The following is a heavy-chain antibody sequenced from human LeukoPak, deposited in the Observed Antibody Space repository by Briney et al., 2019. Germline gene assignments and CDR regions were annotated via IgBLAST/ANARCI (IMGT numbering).Heavy chain of an antibody. CDR2: IYYSGST. J-gene: IGHJ4*02. CDR1: GGSISSYY. D-gene: IGHD1-26*01. Sequence: PSETLSLTCTVSGGSISSYYWSWIRQPPGKGLEWIGYIYYSGSTNYNPSLKSRVTISVDTSKNQFSLKLSSVTAADTAVYYCARYSGSYPLPYYFDYWGQGTLVTVSS. CDR3: ARYSGSYPLPYYFDY. V-gene: IGHV4-59*12.